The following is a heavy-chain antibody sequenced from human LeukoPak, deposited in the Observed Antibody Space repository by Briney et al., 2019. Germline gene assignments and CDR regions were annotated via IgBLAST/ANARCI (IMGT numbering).Heavy chain of an antibody. Sequence: PSETLSLTCTVSGGSISSYYWSWIRQPPGKGLEWIGYIYYSGSTNYNPSLKSRVTISVDTSKSQFSLKLSSVSAADTAVYYCARGVPRYLSYYYYYMDVWGKGTTVTVSS. CDR2: IYYSGST. D-gene: IGHD1-1*01. J-gene: IGHJ6*03. CDR1: GGSISSYY. V-gene: IGHV4-59*01. CDR3: ARGVPRYLSYYYYYMDV.